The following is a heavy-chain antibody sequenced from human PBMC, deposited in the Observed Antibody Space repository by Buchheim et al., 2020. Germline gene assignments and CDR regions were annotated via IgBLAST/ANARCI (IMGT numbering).Heavy chain of an antibody. D-gene: IGHD3-22*01. Sequence: QVQLVESGGGVVQPGRSLRLSGAASGFTFSSYAMHWVRQAPGKGLEWVAVISYDGSNKYYADSVKGRFTISRDNPKTTLYLQMNSLGAEDTAVYYCARDGYYYDCSGYYPDYWGQGTL. J-gene: IGHJ4*02. CDR2: ISYDGSNK. V-gene: IGHV3-30-3*01. CDR1: GFTFSSYA. CDR3: ARDGYYYDCSGYYPDY.